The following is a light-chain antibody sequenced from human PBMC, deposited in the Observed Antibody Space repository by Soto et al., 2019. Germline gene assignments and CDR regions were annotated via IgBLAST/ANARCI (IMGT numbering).Light chain of an antibody. J-gene: IGLJ2*01. CDR1: SSDIGGYNY. CDR3: SSYKTSSTVVV. Sequence: QSALTQPASVSGSPGQSITISCTGTSSDIGGYNYVSWYQQYQGKAPKLMIFGVSDLPSGVSNRFSGSKSGTTASLTISGLQAEDEADYYCSSYKTSSTVVVFGGGTKLTVL. V-gene: IGLV2-14*01. CDR2: GVS.